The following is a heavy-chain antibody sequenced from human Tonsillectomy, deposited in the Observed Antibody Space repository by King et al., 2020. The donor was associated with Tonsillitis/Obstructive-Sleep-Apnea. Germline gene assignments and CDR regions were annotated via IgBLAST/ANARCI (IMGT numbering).Heavy chain of an antibody. J-gene: IGHJ5*02. CDR2: ISAYIGET. D-gene: IGHD2-15*01. CDR3: AGDYCSGGRCYSEWFDH. Sequence: QLVQSGAEVKKPGASVKVSCKASGYTFTSYGITWVRQAPGLGLEWMGWISAYIGETKYGQKFQGRVAMTTDTSTSTAYMELRSLRSDDTAVYYCAGDYCSGGRCYSEWFDHWGQGTLVTVSS. V-gene: IGHV1-18*01. CDR1: GYTFTSYG.